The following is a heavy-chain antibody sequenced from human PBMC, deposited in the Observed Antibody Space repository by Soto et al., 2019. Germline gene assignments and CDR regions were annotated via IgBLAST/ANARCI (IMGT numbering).Heavy chain of an antibody. D-gene: IGHD3-10*02. J-gene: IGHJ6*02. V-gene: IGHV1-46*01. Sequence: QVQLVQSGAEVKKPGASVKVSCKASGYTFTSYYMHWVRQAPGQGLEWMGIINPSGGSTSYAQKFQGRVTMTRDTSTSTVYMELSSLRSEDTAVYYCARDVQRLAYYYGMDVWGQGTTVTVSS. CDR3: ARDVQRLAYYYGMDV. CDR2: INPSGGST. CDR1: GYTFTSYY.